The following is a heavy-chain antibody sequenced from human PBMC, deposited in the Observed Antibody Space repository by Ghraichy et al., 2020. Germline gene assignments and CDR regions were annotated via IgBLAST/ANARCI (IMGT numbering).Heavy chain of an antibody. CDR3: AREIRYLDWSSADY. CDR2: ISTYNDYT. J-gene: IGHJ4*02. CDR1: GYTFTSYG. D-gene: IGHD3-9*01. V-gene: IGHV1-18*04. Sequence: ASVKVSCKASGYTFTSYGISWVRQAPGQGLEWMGWISTYNDYTNYAQKFQGRVTMTTDTATSTAYMELRSLRSDDTAVYYCAREIRYLDWSSADYWGQGTPVTVAS.